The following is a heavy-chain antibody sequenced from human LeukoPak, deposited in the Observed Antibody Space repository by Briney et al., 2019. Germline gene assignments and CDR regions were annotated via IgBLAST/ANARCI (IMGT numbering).Heavy chain of an antibody. V-gene: IGHV3-11*01. CDR1: GFSFSGHY. CDR3: AREVSGSYYNNHHGMDV. CDR2: ISSSGDT. Sequence: PGGSLRLSCVASGFSFSGHYMSWIRQAPGKGLEWIFYISSSGDTYSADSVKGRFSISRDNAKKSLYMQMNSLRVEDTAVYFCAREVSGSYYNNHHGMDVWGQGTTVIVSS. D-gene: IGHD3-10*01. J-gene: IGHJ6*02.